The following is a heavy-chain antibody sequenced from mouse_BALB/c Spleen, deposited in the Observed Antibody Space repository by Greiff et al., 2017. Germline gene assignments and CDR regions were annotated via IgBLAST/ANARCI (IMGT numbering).Heavy chain of an antibody. CDR1: GFTFSSFG. D-gene: IGHD2-3*01. V-gene: IGHV5-17*02. Sequence: EVQLVESGGGLVQPGGSRKLSCAASGFTFSSFGMHWVRQAPEKGLEWVAYISSGSSTIYYADTVKGRFTISRDNPKNTLFLQMTSLRSEDTAMYYCARRWLLRGYYAMDYWGQGTSVTVSS. CDR2: ISSGSSTI. CDR3: ARRWLLRGYYAMDY. J-gene: IGHJ4*01.